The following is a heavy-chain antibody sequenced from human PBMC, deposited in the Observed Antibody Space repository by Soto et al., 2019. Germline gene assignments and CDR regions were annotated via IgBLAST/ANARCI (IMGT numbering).Heavy chain of an antibody. J-gene: IGHJ5*02. CDR3: ARQRAAAGSRFDP. CDR1: GGSISSSSYY. D-gene: IGHD6-13*01. CDR2: IYYSGST. V-gene: IGHV4-39*01. Sequence: PSETLSLTCTVSGGSISSSSYYWGWIRQPPGKGLEWIGSIYYSGSTYYNPSLKSRVTISVDTSKNQFSLKLSSVTAADTAVYYCARQRAAAGSRFDPWGQGTLVTVSS.